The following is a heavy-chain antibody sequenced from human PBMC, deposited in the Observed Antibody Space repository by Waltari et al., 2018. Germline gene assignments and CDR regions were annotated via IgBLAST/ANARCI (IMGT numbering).Heavy chain of an antibody. V-gene: IGHV3-7*01. D-gene: IGHD4-17*01. CDR3: ARDSINDYGDHEPFDP. Sequence: EVQLVESGGGLVQPGGSLRLSCAAPGFPFSSYGMSWVRQATGKGLEWVANIKQDGSEKYYVDSVKGRFTISRDNAKNSPYLQMNSLRAEDTAVYYCARDSINDYGDHEPFDPWGQGTLVTVSS. CDR2: IKQDGSEK. J-gene: IGHJ5*02. CDR1: GFPFSSYG.